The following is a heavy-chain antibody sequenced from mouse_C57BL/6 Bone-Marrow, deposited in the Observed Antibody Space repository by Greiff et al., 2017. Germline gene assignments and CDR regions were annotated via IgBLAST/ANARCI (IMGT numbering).Heavy chain of an antibody. CDR3: SRQVTTVLATKYFDV. V-gene: IGHV5-9*01. Sequence: EVTVVESGGGLVKPGGSLKLSCAASGFTFSSYTMSWVRPTPEKRLQWVAAISGGGGNTYYPASVKGRFTISRDNDKNILYLQMSSLRSEDTALYYCSRQVTTVLATKYFDVWGTGTTVTVSS. CDR1: GFTFSSYT. CDR2: ISGGGGNT. J-gene: IGHJ1*03. D-gene: IGHD1-1*01.